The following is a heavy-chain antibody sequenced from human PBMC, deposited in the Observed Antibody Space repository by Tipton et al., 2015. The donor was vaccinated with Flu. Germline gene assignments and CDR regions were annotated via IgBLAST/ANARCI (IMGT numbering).Heavy chain of an antibody. Sequence: TLSLTCTVSGGSMSSFYWTWIRKPAGKGLEWIGRMYVSGSTKYNPSLKSRVTMSVDTSKNQFSLKLSSVTAADTAVYYWAKGAGSGTDVTSYFWGQGTLVTVSS. CDR1: GGSMSSFY. CDR2: MYVSGST. D-gene: IGHD3-10*01. CDR3: AKGAGSGTDVTSYF. V-gene: IGHV4-4*07. J-gene: IGHJ4*02.